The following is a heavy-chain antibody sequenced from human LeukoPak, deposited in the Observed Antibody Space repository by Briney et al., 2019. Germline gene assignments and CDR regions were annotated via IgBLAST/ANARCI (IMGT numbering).Heavy chain of an antibody. J-gene: IGHJ3*02. V-gene: IGHV1-2*02. Sequence: GASVKVSCKASGYTFTSYGISWVRQAPGQGLEWMGWINPNSGGTNYAQKFQGRVTMTRDTSISTAYMELSRLRSDDTAVYYCARVTAPGIAVAGDAFDIWGQGTMVTVSS. CDR1: GYTFTSYG. CDR3: ARVTAPGIAVAGDAFDI. D-gene: IGHD6-19*01. CDR2: INPNSGGT.